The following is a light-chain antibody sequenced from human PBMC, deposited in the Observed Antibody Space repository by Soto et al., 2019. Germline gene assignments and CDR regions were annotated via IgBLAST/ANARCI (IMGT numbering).Light chain of an antibody. CDR2: GAS. V-gene: IGKV3-20*01. CDR3: QQDGTSPRT. J-gene: IGKJ1*01. Sequence: EIVLTQSPGTLSLSPGERATLSCRASQSVSSNYLAWYQQKPGQAPRLLIYGASTRATGIPDRFSGSGSGTDFTFTISRLEPEDFAVYYCQQDGTSPRTFGQGTKVEIK. CDR1: QSVSSNY.